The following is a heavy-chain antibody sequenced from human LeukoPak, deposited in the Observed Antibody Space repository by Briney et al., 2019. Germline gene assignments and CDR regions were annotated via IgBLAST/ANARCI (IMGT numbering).Heavy chain of an antibody. Sequence: SSETLSLTCTVSGYSISSGYYWGWIRPPPGKGLEWIGSIYHSGSTYYNPSLKSRVTISVDTSKNQFSLKLSSVTAADTAVYYCARVGGTVTRLYYYYYYMDVWGKGTTVTVSS. D-gene: IGHD4-11*01. V-gene: IGHV4-38-2*02. CDR3: ARVGGTVTRLYYYYYYMDV. CDR2: IYHSGST. CDR1: GYSISSGYY. J-gene: IGHJ6*03.